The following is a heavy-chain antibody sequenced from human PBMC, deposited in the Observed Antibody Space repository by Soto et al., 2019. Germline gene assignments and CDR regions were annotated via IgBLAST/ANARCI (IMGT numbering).Heavy chain of an antibody. CDR3: ARGWFGESYYYYGMDV. CDR1: GGTFSSYT. V-gene: IGHV1-69*02. J-gene: IGHJ6*02. D-gene: IGHD3-10*01. Sequence: QVQLVQSGAEVKKPGSSVKVSCKASGGTFSSYTISWVRQAPGQGLEWMGRIIPILGIANYAQKFQGRVTITADKSTSTAYMELSSLRSEDTAVYYGARGWFGESYYYYGMDVWGQGTTVTVSS. CDR2: IIPILGIA.